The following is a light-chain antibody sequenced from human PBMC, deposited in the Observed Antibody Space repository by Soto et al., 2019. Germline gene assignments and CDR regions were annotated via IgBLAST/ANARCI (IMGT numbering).Light chain of an antibody. CDR1: SSDVGGYNY. J-gene: IGLJ7*01. Sequence: QSALTQPPSASGSPGQSATISCTGTSSDVGGYNYVSWYQHHPGKAPKLVIYDISERPSGVPDRFSGSKSGNTASLTVSGLQADDEADYFCSSYAGSDNWVFGGGTQLTVL. CDR3: SSYAGSDNWV. V-gene: IGLV2-8*01. CDR2: DIS.